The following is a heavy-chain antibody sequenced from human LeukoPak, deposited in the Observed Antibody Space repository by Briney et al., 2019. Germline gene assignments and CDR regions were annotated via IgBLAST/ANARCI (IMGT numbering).Heavy chain of an antibody. J-gene: IGHJ4*02. D-gene: IGHD4-11*01. CDR1: GDSISSESYF. V-gene: IGHV4-61*02. CDR3: ARERTTVTH. CDR2: IQSTGST. Sequence: PSQTLSLTCTVSGDSISSESYFWSWIRQPAGKGLEWIGRIQSTGSTNYNPSLKSRVTISRDTSKNQFSLKLSSVTAADTAVYYCARERTTVTHWGQGTLVTVSS.